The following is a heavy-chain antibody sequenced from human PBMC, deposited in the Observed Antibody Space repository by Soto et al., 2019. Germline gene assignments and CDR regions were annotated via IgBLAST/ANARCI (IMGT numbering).Heavy chain of an antibody. Sequence: SGPTLVNPRQTLTLSCDFSGFSLTTSGMCVTWIRQAPGKALEWLALIDWDDDKFYSSSLKTRLTLGKDPSSDRVVLTMTDVGTADTATDYCARTVANSPFDYWGQGLLVTVSS. CDR3: ARTVANSPFDY. V-gene: IGHV2-70*12. D-gene: IGHD5-12*01. CDR1: GFSLTTSGMC. J-gene: IGHJ4*02. CDR2: IDWDDDK.